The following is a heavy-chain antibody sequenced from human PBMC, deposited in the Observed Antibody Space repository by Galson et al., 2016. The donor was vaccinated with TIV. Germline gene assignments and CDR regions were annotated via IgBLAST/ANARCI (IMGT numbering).Heavy chain of an antibody. V-gene: IGHV1-69*05. D-gene: IGHD3-16*01. Sequence: SVKVSCKASGVIFSSNAFNWVRQAPGHGLEWVGGISPLFGTTNYAQRFQGRVTFTTDASKTTAYMELTSLTSEDTAVYYCARSDKYYVERAGFDYWGQGTLVIVSS. CDR2: ISPLFGTT. CDR3: ARSDKYYVERAGFDY. J-gene: IGHJ4*02. CDR1: GVIFSSNA.